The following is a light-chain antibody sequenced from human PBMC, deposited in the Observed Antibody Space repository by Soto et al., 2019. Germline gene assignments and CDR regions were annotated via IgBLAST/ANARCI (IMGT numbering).Light chain of an antibody. J-gene: IGKJ1*01. CDR2: GAS. CDR3: QQYNNWRT. CDR1: QSVSSN. V-gene: IGKV3-15*01. Sequence: EIVMTQSPATLSVSPGERATLSCRASQSVSSNLAWYQQKPGQAPRLLIYGASTRSTGIPGRFSGSGSATVFTITISSLQSEDFAVDYCQQYNNWRTFGQGKKVEIK.